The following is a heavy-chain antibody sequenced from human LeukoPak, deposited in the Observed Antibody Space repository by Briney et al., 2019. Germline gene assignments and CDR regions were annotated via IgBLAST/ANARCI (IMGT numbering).Heavy chain of an antibody. CDR3: ARVVLAVAATGGRYFDY. CDR1: GFTFSSYA. V-gene: IGHV3-30*02. Sequence: GGSLRLSCAASGFTFSSYAMHWVRQAPGKGLEWVAFIRFDGSIKYYADSVKGRFTISRDNAKNSLYLQMNSLRAEDTAVYYCARVVLAVAATGGRYFDYWGQGTLLTVSS. D-gene: IGHD6-19*01. J-gene: IGHJ4*02. CDR2: IRFDGSIK.